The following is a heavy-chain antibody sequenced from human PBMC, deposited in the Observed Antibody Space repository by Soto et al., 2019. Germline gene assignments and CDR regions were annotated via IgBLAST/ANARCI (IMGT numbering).Heavy chain of an antibody. CDR1: GFTFRSYC. D-gene: IGHD2-15*01. J-gene: IGHJ3*02. V-gene: IGHV3-33*01. Sequence: GGSLRLSCATSGFTFRSYCMHWVRRAPGKGLEWVAVIWYDGSNKYYADSVKGRFTISRDNSKNTLYLQMNSLRAEDKAISYCGRGQGGASSDAFDIWGQGTLVTVSS. CDR2: IWYDGSNK. CDR3: GRGQGGASSDAFDI.